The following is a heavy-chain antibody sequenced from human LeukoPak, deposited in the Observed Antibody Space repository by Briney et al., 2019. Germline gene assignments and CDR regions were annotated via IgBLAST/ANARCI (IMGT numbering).Heavy chain of an antibody. V-gene: IGHV3-72*01. CDR2: SRDKANSYST. Sequence: GGSLRLSCGASGFTLSDHYMDWVRQAPGKGLEWVGRSRDKANSYSTEYAASVKGRFTISRDDSKNSLYLQMNSLKTEDTAVYYCAPLSPVDWGQGTLVTVSS. CDR3: APLSPVD. CDR1: GFTLSDHY. J-gene: IGHJ4*02.